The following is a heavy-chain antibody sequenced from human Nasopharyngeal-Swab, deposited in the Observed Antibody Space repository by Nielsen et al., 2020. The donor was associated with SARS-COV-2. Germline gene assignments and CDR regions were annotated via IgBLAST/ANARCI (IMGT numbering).Heavy chain of an antibody. V-gene: IGHV1-58*02. CDR3: AAIDLSSTSYGDWYFEL. D-gene: IGHD2-2*01. CDR1: GFSFPSSA. J-gene: IGHJ2*01. CDR2: IVVGSGKT. Sequence: SVKVSCKASGFSFPSSAMQWLRQARGQGLEWIGWIVVGSGKTNYAQKFQERATISRDRSTSTVYMELSSLRSDDTAVYYCAAIDLSSTSYGDWYFELWGRGTLVTVSS.